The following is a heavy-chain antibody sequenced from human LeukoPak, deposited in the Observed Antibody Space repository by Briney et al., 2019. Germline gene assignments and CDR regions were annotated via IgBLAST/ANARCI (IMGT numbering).Heavy chain of an antibody. Sequence: GRSLRLSCAASGLTFSNYAMHWVRQAPGKGLEWVAVVSHDDSNKYYADSAKGRFTISRDNSKNTLYLQMNSLRAGDTAVYYCARGTSVPRTIHLIDYWGQGTLVTVSS. D-gene: IGHD2-2*01. V-gene: IGHV3-30-3*01. CDR2: VSHDDSNK. CDR3: ARGTSVPRTIHLIDY. CDR1: GLTFSNYA. J-gene: IGHJ4*02.